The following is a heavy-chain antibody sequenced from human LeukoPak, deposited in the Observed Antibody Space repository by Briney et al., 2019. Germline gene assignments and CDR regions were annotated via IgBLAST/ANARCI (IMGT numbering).Heavy chain of an antibody. CDR2: IYHTGST. CDR3: ARGPSSSWGY. J-gene: IGHJ4*02. V-gene: IGHV4-4*02. Sequence: SEILSLTCAVSGGSISSSNWWIWVRQPPEKGLEWIGEIYHTGSTNYNPSLKSRVTISIDKSKNQFSLKLSSVTAADTAMYYCARGPSSSWGYWGQGTLVTVSS. CDR1: GGSISSSNW. D-gene: IGHD6-13*01.